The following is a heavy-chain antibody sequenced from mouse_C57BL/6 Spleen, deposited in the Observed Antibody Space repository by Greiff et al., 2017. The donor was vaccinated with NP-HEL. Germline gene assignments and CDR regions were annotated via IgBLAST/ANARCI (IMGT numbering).Heavy chain of an antibody. CDR1: GFTFSSYA. CDR3: ARDRFITTVVATPFDY. J-gene: IGHJ2*01. CDR2: ISDGGSYT. D-gene: IGHD1-1*01. Sequence: EVKLVESGGGLVKPGGSLKLSCAASGFTFSSYAMSWVRQTPEKRLEWVATISDGGSYTYYPDNVKGRFTISRDNAKNNLYLQMSHLKSEDTAMYYCARDRFITTVVATPFDYWGQGTTLTVSS. V-gene: IGHV5-4*01.